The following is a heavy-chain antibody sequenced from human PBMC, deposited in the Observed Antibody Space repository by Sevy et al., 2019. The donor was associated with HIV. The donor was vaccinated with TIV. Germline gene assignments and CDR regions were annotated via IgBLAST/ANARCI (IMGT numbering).Heavy chain of an antibody. CDR3: ARDLPPSATTVAHFDY. J-gene: IGHJ4*02. CDR2: ISSRGRAT. D-gene: IGHD4-17*01. V-gene: IGHV3-48*03. Sequence: GGSLRLSCAASGFIFSSYEMTWVRQAPGKGLEWVSSISSRGRATYYANSVRGRFTIFRDNAENSLYLQMSSLRVEDTAVYYCARDLPPSATTVAHFDYWGQRTLVTVSS. CDR1: GFIFSSYE.